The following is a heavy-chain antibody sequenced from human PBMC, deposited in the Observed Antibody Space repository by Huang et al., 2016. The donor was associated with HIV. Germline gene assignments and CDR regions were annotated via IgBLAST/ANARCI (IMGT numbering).Heavy chain of an antibody. CDR2: VYYSGST. J-gene: IGHJ6*03. Sequence: QVQLQESGPGLVKPSETLSLTCTVSGGSISSNYWSWIRQPPGKGLEWIGSVYYSGSTNYNPSLNSRVTISVDTSKTQFSLKLSSVTAADTAVYYCARDGTAHYYYYMDVWGKGTTVTVSS. V-gene: IGHV4-59*01. CDR3: ARDGTAHYYYYMDV. CDR1: GGSISSNY.